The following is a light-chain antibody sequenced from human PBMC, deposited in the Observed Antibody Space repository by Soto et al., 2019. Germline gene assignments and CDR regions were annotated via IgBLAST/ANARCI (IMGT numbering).Light chain of an antibody. J-gene: IGKJ1*01. CDR3: QQSYSTPRT. V-gene: IGKV1-39*01. Sequence: SLCVSVQGRETLTCLASQSVSSYLNWYQQKPGKAPKLLIYAASSLQSGVPARFSGSGSGTDFTLTISSRQHDDFATYYCQQSYSTPRTFGQGTKVDIK. CDR1: QSVSSY. CDR2: AAS.